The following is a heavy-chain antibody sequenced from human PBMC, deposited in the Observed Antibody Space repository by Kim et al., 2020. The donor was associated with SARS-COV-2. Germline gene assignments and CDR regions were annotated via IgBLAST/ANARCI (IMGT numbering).Heavy chain of an antibody. Sequence: ASVKVSCKASGYTFTGYYMHWVRQAPGQGLEWMGWINPNSGGTNYAQKFQGWVTMTRDTSISTAYMELSRLRSDDTAVYYCARGEITMVRGVSGKDDAFDIWGQGTMVTVSS. CDR3: ARGEITMVRGVSGKDDAFDI. V-gene: IGHV1-2*04. D-gene: IGHD3-10*01. CDR1: GYTFTGYY. J-gene: IGHJ3*02. CDR2: INPNSGGT.